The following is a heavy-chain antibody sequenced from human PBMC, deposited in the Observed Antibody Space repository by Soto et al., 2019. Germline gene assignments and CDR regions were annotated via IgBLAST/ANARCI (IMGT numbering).Heavy chain of an antibody. Sequence: QVQLVQSGAEVKKPGASVKVSCKASGYTFTSYGISWVRQAPGQGLEWMGWISAYNGNTNYAQKLQGRVTMTTDTSTTTAYQAMRTLRSDDRPVYYRARESYYGSGTWYWGQGPRVTVSS. D-gene: IGHD3-10*01. J-gene: IGHJ4*02. V-gene: IGHV1-18*01. CDR3: ARESYYGSGTWY. CDR2: ISAYNGNT. CDR1: GYTFTSYG.